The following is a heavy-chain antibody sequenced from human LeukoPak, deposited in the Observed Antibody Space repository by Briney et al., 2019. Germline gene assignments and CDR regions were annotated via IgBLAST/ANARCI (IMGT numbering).Heavy chain of an antibody. Sequence: SETLSLTCTVSGYSISSGYYWGWIRQPPGKGLEWIGSIYYSGSTYYNPSLKSRVTISVDTSKNQFSLKLSSVTAADTAVYYCARTGDQQPIDYWGQGTLVTVSS. V-gene: IGHV4-38-2*02. J-gene: IGHJ4*02. D-gene: IGHD6-13*01. CDR1: GYSISSGYY. CDR3: ARTGDQQPIDY. CDR2: IYYSGST.